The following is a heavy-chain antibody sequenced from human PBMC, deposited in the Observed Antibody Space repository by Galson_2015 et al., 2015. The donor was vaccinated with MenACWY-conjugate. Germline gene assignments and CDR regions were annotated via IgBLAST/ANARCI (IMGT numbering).Heavy chain of an antibody. CDR3: ARGASGGPYGMDV. V-gene: IGHV4-34*01. J-gene: IGHJ6*02. D-gene: IGHD2-15*01. CDR2: INHSGST. CDR1: GGSFSGYY. Sequence: TLSLTCAVYGGSFSGYYWSWIRQPPGKGLEWIGEINHSGSTNYNPSLKSRVTISVDTSKNQFSLMLTSVTAADTAVYYCARGASGGPYGMDVWGQGTTVTVSS.